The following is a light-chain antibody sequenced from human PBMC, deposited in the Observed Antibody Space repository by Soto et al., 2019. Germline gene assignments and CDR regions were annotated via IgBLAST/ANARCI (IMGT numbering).Light chain of an antibody. J-gene: IGKJ1*01. CDR3: QQYGSSPRT. V-gene: IGKV3-20*01. Sequence: EIVLTQSPGTLSLSPGERATLSCRASQRVSSNYLAWYQQKPGQAPRLLIYGASYRATGISDRFGGSGSGTDFTLTISRLEPEDSAVYYCQQYGSSPRTFGQGTKVEIK. CDR2: GAS. CDR1: QRVSSNY.